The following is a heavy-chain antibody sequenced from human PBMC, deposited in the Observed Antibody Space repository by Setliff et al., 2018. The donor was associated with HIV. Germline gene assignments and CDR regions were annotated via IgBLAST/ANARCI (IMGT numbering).Heavy chain of an antibody. J-gene: IGHJ4*02. CDR2: LHLSGDT. V-gene: IGHV4-61*02. CDR3: APRHHKYGFL. CDR1: GDSINSGTYY. D-gene: IGHD3-10*01. Sequence: SETLSLTCTVSGDSINSGTYYWSWIRQPAGKGLEWIGRLHLSGDTNYNPSLKSRVTMSIDTSKNQFSLELRSVTAADTALYYCAPRHHKYGFLWGQGTLVTVSS.